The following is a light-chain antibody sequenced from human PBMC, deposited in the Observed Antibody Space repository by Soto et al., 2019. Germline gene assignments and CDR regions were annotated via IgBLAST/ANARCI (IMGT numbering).Light chain of an antibody. Sequence: EIVLTQSPGTLSLSPGDRATLSCRASQSVSIRLAWYQHKSGQAPRLLISGASSRATGIPDRFSGSGSGTDFTLTISRLEPEDFALYYCQHYYGTSPITFGQGTRLEIK. CDR3: QHYYGTSPIT. CDR1: QSVSIR. CDR2: GAS. J-gene: IGKJ5*01. V-gene: IGKV3-20*01.